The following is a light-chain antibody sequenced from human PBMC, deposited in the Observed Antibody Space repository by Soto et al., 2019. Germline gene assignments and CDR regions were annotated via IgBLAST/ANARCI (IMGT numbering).Light chain of an antibody. CDR2: EAS. Sequence: EIVLTQSPATLSLSPGERATPSCRASQSVSSYLAWYQQKPGQAPRLLIYEASNRATGIPARFSGSGSGTDFTLTISSLEPEDFAVYYCQQRSNWPSTFGGGTKVDIK. V-gene: IGKV3-11*01. CDR1: QSVSSY. CDR3: QQRSNWPST. J-gene: IGKJ4*01.